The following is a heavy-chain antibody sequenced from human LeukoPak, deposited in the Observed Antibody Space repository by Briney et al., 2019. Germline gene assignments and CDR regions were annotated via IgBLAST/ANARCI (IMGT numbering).Heavy chain of an antibody. J-gene: IGHJ4*02. Sequence: SQTLSLTCTVSGGSISSGSYYWSWIRQPAGKGLEWIGRIYTSGSTNYNPSLKSRVTISVDTSKNQFSLKLSSVTAADTAVYYCARVLRGYSFGYDYWGQGTLVTVSS. CDR1: GGSISSGSYY. D-gene: IGHD5-18*01. V-gene: IGHV4-61*02. CDR2: IYTSGST. CDR3: ARVLRGYSFGYDY.